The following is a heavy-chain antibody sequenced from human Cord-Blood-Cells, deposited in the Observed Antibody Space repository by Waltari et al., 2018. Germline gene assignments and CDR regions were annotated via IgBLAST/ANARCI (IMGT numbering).Heavy chain of an antibody. CDR1: GYTFTSYG. CDR2: ISAYNVNT. V-gene: IGHV1-18*01. Sequence: QVQLVQSGAEVKKPGASVKVSCKASGYTFTSYGISWVRQAPVQGLEWMGWISAYNVNTNYAQKLQGRVTMTTDTSTSTAYMELRSLRSDDTAVYYCARVIMITFGGVIVGAYFDYWGQGTLVTVSS. D-gene: IGHD3-16*02. CDR3: ARVIMITFGGVIVGAYFDY. J-gene: IGHJ4*02.